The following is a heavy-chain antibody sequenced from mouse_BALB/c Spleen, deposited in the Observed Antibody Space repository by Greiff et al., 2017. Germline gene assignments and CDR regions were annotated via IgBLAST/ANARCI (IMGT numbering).Heavy chain of an antibody. V-gene: IGHV2-4-1*01. D-gene: IGHD1-1*01. CDR2: IWSGGST. Sequence: QVQLQQSGPGLVQPSQSLSITCTVSGFSLTSYGVHWVRQSPGKGLEWLGVIWSGGSTDYNAAFISRLSISKDNSKSQVFFKMNSLQADDTAIYYCSRNHGSSSSWFAYWGQGTLVTVSA. J-gene: IGHJ3*01. CDR1: GFSLTSYG. CDR3: SRNHGSSSSWFAY.